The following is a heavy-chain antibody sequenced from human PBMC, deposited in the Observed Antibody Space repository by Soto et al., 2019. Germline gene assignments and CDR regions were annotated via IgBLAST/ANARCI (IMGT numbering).Heavy chain of an antibody. CDR2: IYYSGST. V-gene: IGHV4-59*01. J-gene: IGHJ4*02. CDR1: GDSISSYY. CDR3: ARGIASAGFDY. D-gene: IGHD6-13*01. Sequence: SETLSLTCTVSGDSISSYYWSWIRQPPGKGLEWIGYIYYSGSTNYNPSLKSRVTISVDTSKNQFSLKLSSVAAAVTAVYFCARGIASAGFDYWGQGTLVTVSS.